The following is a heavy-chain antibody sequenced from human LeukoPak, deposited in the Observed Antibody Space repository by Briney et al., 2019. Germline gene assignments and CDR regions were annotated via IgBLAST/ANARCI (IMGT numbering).Heavy chain of an antibody. CDR2: IYTSEST. V-gene: IGHV4-61*02. CDR3: ARGLWFGVENPPYFDY. Sequence: PSQTLSLTCSVSGGSISSSNYYWSCIRQPAGKGLEWIGRIYTSESTNYNPSLKSRVTISVDTSRNQFSLKLSSVTAADTAVYYCARGLWFGVENPPYFDYWGQGILVTVSS. J-gene: IGHJ4*02. CDR1: GGSISSSNYY. D-gene: IGHD3-10*01.